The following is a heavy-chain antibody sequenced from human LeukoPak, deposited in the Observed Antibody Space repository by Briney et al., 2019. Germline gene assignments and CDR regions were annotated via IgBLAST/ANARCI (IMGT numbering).Heavy chain of an antibody. J-gene: IGHJ4*02. V-gene: IGHV1-8*01. D-gene: IGHD3-3*01. Sequence: ASVKVSCKASGYTFTSYDINWARQATGQGLEWMGWMNPNSGNTGYAQKFQGRVTITRNTSISTAYMELSSLRSEDTAVYYCARVYYDFWSGYYLDYWGQGTLVTVSS. CDR2: MNPNSGNT. CDR3: ARVYYDFWSGYYLDY. CDR1: GYTFTSYD.